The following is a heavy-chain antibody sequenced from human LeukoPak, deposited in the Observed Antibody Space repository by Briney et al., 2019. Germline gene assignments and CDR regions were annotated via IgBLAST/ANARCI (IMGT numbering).Heavy chain of an antibody. V-gene: IGHV3-30-3*01. CDR2: ISYDGSNK. D-gene: IGHD3-22*01. CDR3: ARDGSHYYDSSGYYRLYDY. J-gene: IGHJ4*02. CDR1: GFTFSSYA. Sequence: PGGSLRLSCAASGFTFSSYAMHWVRQAPGKGLEWVAVISYDGSNKYYADSVKGRFTISRDNSKNTLYLQMNSLRAEGTAVYYCARDGSHYYDSSGYYRLYDYWGQGTLVTVSP.